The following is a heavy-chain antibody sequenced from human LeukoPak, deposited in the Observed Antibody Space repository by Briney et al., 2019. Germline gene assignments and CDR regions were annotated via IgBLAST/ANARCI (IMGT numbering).Heavy chain of an antibody. J-gene: IGHJ4*02. Sequence: PGGSLRLSCAASGFTFSTYAMHWVRQAPGKGLEWLAIISYDGINTYYADSVKGRFTISRDNSKNTLYLQMNSLRAEDTAVYYCARPGVYCSSTSCYYFDYWGQGTLVTVSS. CDR3: ARPGVYCSSTSCYYFDY. V-gene: IGHV3-30-3*01. D-gene: IGHD2-2*01. CDR1: GFTFSTYA. CDR2: ISYDGINT.